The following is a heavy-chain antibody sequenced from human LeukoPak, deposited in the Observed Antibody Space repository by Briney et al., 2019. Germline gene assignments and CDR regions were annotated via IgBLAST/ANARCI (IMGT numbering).Heavy chain of an antibody. CDR2: ISSSGSTI. CDR1: GFTFSDYH. D-gene: IGHD5-18*01. J-gene: IGHJ6*02. CDR3: ARDEELWVYGMDV. Sequence: GGSLRLSCAASGFTFSDYHMSWIRQAPGKGLEWVSYISSSGSTIYYADSVKGRFTISRDNAKNSLYLQMNSLRAEDTAVYYCARDEELWVYGMDVWGQGTTVTVSS. V-gene: IGHV3-11*01.